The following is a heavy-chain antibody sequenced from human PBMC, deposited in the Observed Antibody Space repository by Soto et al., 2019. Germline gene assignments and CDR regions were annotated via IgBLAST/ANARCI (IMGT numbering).Heavy chain of an antibody. CDR2: IIPIFGTA. CDR3: ARFSEYYYDSSGSLPYFDY. J-gene: IGHJ4*02. V-gene: IGHV1-69*13. Sequence: SVKVSWKTSGGTFSSYAISWVRQAPGQGLEWMGGIIPIFGTANYAQKFQGRVTITADESTSTAYMELSSLRSEDTAVYYCARFSEYYYDSSGSLPYFDYCGQGALVTVSS. D-gene: IGHD3-22*01. CDR1: GGTFSSYA.